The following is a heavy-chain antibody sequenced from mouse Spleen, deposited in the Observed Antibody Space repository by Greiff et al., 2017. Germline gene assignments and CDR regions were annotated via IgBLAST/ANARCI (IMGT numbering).Heavy chain of an antibody. CDR3: ARGYDYDFDY. CDR1: GYAFSSYW. V-gene: IGHV1-80*01. CDR2: IYPGDGDT. D-gene: IGHD2-4*01. J-gene: IGHJ2*01. Sequence: VKLQESGAELVRPGSSVKISCKASGYAFSSYWMNWVKQRPGQGLEWIGQIYPGDGDTNYNGKFKGKATLTADKSSSTAYMQLSSLTSEDSAVYFCARGYDYDFDYWGQGTTLTVSS.